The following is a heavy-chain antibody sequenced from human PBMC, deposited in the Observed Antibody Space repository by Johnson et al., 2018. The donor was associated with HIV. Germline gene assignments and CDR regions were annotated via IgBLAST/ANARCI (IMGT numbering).Heavy chain of an antibody. V-gene: IGHV3-33*08. D-gene: IGHD6-13*01. CDR1: EFTFSTFSRNA. Sequence: QVQLVESGGGVVQPGRSLRLSCAASEFTFSTFSRNAMHWVRQAPGTGLEWVAFIWHAGRDVYYADSVKGRFTISRDNSKNTLYLQMNSLRVEDTALYYCARLMAARTLDDAFDLWGQGTMVTVSS. J-gene: IGHJ3*01. CDR2: IWHAGRDV. CDR3: ARLMAARTLDDAFDL.